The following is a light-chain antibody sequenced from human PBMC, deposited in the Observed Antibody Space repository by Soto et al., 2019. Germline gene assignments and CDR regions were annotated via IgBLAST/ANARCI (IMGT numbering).Light chain of an antibody. J-gene: IGKJ3*01. CDR1: QSVSSY. Sequence: EIVLTQSPATLSLSPGERATLSCRASQSVSSYLAWYQQKPAQAPRLLIYDASNRATGIPARFSGSGSGTDFTLTIISLEPEDFAVYYCQQRSNWPPRFTFGPGTKVDIK. CDR3: QQRSNWPPRFT. CDR2: DAS. V-gene: IGKV3-11*01.